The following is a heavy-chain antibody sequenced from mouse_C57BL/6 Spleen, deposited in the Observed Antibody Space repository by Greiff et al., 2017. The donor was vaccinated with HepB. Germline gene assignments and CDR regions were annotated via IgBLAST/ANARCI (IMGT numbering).Heavy chain of an antibody. CDR1: GYAFSSSW. V-gene: IGHV1-82*01. CDR3: ARSITTAYFDY. D-gene: IGHD1-1*01. CDR2: IYPGDGDT. J-gene: IGHJ2*01. Sequence: VQLQQSGPELVKPGASVKISCKASGYAFSSSWMNWVKQRPGKGLEWIGRIYPGDGDTNYNGKFKGKATLTADKSSSTAYMQLSSLTSEDSAVYFCARSITTAYFDYWGQGTTLTVSS.